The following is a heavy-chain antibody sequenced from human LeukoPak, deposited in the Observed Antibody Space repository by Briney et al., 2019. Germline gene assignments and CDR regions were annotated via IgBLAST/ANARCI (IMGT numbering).Heavy chain of an antibody. CDR1: GYTFTSYG. CDR3: ARDTRELLHWSLFDP. CDR2: ISAYNGNT. J-gene: IGHJ5*02. Sequence: ASVKVSCKASGYTFTSYGISWVRQAPGQGLEWMGWISAYNGNTNYAQKLQGRVTMTTDTSTSTAYMELRSLRSDDTAVYYCARDTRELLHWSLFDPWGQGTLVTVSS. D-gene: IGHD1-26*01. V-gene: IGHV1-18*01.